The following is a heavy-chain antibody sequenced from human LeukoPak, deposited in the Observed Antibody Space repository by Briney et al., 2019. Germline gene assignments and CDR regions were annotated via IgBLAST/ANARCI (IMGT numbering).Heavy chain of an antibody. J-gene: IGHJ4*02. CDR2: ISAYNGNT. V-gene: IGHV1-18*01. Sequence: ASVKVSCKASGYTFTSYGISWVRQAPGQGLEWMGWISAYNGNTNYAQKLQGRVTVTTDTSTSTAYTEPRSLRSDDTAVYYCAREEGGSFDYWGQGTLVTVSS. CDR3: AREEGGSFDY. CDR1: GYTFTSYG. D-gene: IGHD1-26*01.